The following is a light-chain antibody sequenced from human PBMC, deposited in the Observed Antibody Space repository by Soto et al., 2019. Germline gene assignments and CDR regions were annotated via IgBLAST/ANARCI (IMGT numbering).Light chain of an antibody. CDR1: QTVASAY. J-gene: IGKJ2*01. V-gene: IGKV3-20*01. Sequence: EIVLTQSPGALSLSPGERATLSCRTSQTVASAYLAWYQQKVGQAPRLLIYHTTTRASGIPERFSGSGSGTDFTLTVSRLEPDDSAVYYCQNYDISAYTFGQGTKLEIK. CDR3: QNYDISAYT. CDR2: HTT.